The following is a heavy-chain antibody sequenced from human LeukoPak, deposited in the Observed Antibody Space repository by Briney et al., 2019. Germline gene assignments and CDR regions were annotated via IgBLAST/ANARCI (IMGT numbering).Heavy chain of an antibody. V-gene: IGHV1-69*13. CDR1: GGTFSGYA. J-gene: IGHJ5*02. CDR2: ISPIFGTA. CDR3: ARRLYYYDSSGSNWFDP. Sequence: ASVKVSCKASGGTFSGYAISWVRQAPGQGLEWMGGISPIFGTANYAQKFQGRVTITADESTSTAYMELSSLRSEDTAVYYCARRLYYYDSSGSNWFDPWGQGTLVTVSS. D-gene: IGHD3-22*01.